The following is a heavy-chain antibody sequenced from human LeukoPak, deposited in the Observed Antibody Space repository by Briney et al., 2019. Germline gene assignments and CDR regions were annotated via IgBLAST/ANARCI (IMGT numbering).Heavy chain of an antibody. CDR2: IKKDGSEI. V-gene: IGHV3-7*01. J-gene: IGHJ6*03. Sequence: PGGSLRLSCEGSGFTFSNFWMSWVRQAPGKGLEWVANIKKDGSEIYYVDSVKGRFTISRDNAKKSLYLQMNSLRAEDTALYYCARLSAYYYGSYFYYYMDVWGKGTTVTVSS. D-gene: IGHD3-10*01. CDR3: ARLSAYYYGSYFYYYMDV. CDR1: GFTFSNFW.